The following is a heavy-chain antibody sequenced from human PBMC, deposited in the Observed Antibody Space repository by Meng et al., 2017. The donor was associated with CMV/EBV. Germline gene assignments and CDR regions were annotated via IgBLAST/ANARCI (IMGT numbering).Heavy chain of an antibody. CDR2: ISSSGSTI. Sequence: GESLKISCAASGFTFSSYEMNWVRQAPGKGLEWVSYISSSGSTIYYADSVKGRFTISSDNAKNSLYLQMNSLRAEDTAVYYCARDGPVLRFLEWLSPFDYWGQGTLVTVSS. CDR3: ARDGPVLRFLEWLSPFDY. V-gene: IGHV3-48*03. J-gene: IGHJ4*02. D-gene: IGHD3-3*01. CDR1: GFTFSSYE.